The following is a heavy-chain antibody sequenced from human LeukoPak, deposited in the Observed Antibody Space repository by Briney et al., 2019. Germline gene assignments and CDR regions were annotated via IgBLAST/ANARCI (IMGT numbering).Heavy chain of an antibody. Sequence: GGSLRLSCAASGFTLSNYWMSWVRQAPGKGLEWVANIKQDGSEKYYVDSVKGRFTIARDNAKNSLYLQMNSLRAEDTAVYYCARDPSRGYNYGYGDYWGQGTLVIVSS. CDR1: GFTLSNYW. CDR3: ARDPSRGYNYGYGDY. V-gene: IGHV3-7*01. CDR2: IKQDGSEK. D-gene: IGHD5-18*01. J-gene: IGHJ4*02.